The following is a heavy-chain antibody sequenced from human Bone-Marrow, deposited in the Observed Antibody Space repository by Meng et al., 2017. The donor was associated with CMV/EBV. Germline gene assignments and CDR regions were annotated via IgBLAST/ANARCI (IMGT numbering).Heavy chain of an antibody. V-gene: IGHV1-2*02. Sequence: QVQPVTSEDEVKRPGSSVKVSCKASGYTFTGYYMHWVRQAPGQGLEWMGWINPNSGGTNYAQKFQGRVTMTRDTSISTAYMELSRLRSDDTAVYYCVRGGGYSSSWPLGYWGQGTLVTVSS. CDR2: INPNSGGT. CDR3: VRGGGYSSSWPLGY. CDR1: GYTFTGYY. D-gene: IGHD6-13*01. J-gene: IGHJ4*02.